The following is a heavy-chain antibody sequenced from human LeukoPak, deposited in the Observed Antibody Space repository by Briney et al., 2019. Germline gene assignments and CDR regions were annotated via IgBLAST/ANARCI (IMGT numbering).Heavy chain of an antibody. Sequence: GGSLRLSCAASGFAFSDYWMHWVRQAPGKGLVWVSRIDGRGTNTDYADSVKGRFTISRDNSKNTLYLQMNSLRAEDTAVYYCARQNTYYYGSGSLYWGQGTLVTVSS. J-gene: IGHJ4*02. CDR2: IDGRGTNT. D-gene: IGHD3-10*01. CDR3: ARQNTYYYGSGSLY. V-gene: IGHV3-74*01. CDR1: GFAFSDYW.